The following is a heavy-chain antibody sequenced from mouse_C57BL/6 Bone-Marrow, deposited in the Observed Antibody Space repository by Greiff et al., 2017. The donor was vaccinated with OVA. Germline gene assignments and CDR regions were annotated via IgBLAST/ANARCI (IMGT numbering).Heavy chain of an antibody. V-gene: IGHV1-55*01. J-gene: IGHJ4*01. CDR1: GYTFTSYW. D-gene: IGHD2-3*01. CDR2: IYPGSGST. Sequence: VQLQQPGAELVKPGASVQMSCKASGYTFTSYWITWVKQRPGQGLEWIGDIYPGSGSTNYNEKFKSKATLTVDTSSSTAYMQLISLTSEDSAVYYCARGGYSYAMDYWGQGTSVTVSS. CDR3: ARGGYSYAMDY.